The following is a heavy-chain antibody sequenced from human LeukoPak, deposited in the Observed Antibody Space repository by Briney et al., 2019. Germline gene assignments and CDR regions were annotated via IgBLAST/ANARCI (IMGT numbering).Heavy chain of an antibody. D-gene: IGHD3-3*01. V-gene: IGHV4-34*01. CDR2: INHSGST. CDR1: GGSFSGYY. CDR3: AGRSRYYDFWSGRSPAFDY. J-gene: IGHJ4*02. Sequence: SETLSLXCAVYGGSFSGYYWSWIRRPPGKGLEWIGEINHSGSTNYNPSLKSRVTISVDTSKNQFSLKLSSVTAADTAVYYCAGRSRYYDFWSGRSPAFDYWGQGTLVTVSS.